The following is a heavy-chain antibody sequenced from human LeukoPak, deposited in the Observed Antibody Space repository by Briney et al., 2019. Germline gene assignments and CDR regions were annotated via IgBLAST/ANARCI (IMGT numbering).Heavy chain of an antibody. J-gene: IGHJ3*02. D-gene: IGHD3-10*01. Sequence: PERSLRLSCGASGFTFSSYAMHWVRQAPGKGLEWVAVISYDGIDKYYGDSVKGRFTISRDNSENTLYLQMNGLRAEDTAVYYCAKVRHYGSGSYSFAFDIWGQGTMVTVSS. V-gene: IGHV3-30*18. CDR3: AKVRHYGSGSYSFAFDI. CDR1: GFTFSSYA. CDR2: ISYDGIDK.